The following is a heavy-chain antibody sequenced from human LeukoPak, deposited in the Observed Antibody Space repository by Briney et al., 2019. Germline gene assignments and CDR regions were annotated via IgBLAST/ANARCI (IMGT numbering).Heavy chain of an antibody. D-gene: IGHD6-19*01. CDR1: GYTFTGCY. CDR3: ARDAVGPLKNAFDI. CDR2: INPNSGGT. Sequence: ASVKVSCKASGYTFTGCYMHWVRQAPGQGLEWMGWINPNSGGTNYAQKFQGRVTMTRDTSISTAYMELSRLRSDDTAVYYCARDAVGPLKNAFDIWGQGTMVTVSS. V-gene: IGHV1-2*02. J-gene: IGHJ3*02.